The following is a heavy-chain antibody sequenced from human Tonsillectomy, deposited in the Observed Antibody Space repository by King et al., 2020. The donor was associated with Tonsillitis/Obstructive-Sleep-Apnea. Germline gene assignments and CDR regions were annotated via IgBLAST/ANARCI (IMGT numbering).Heavy chain of an antibody. CDR2: IWYDGSNK. V-gene: IGHV3-33*01. CDR1: GFTFSSYG. Sequence: VQLVESGGGVVQPGRSLRLSCAASGFTFSSYGMHWVRQAPGKGLEWVAVIWYDGSNKYYADSVKGRFTISRDNSKNTLYLQMNSLRAEDTAVYYCARESGCSGGSCEGDAFDIWGQGTMVTVSS. CDR3: ARESGCSGGSCEGDAFDI. D-gene: IGHD2-15*01. J-gene: IGHJ3*02.